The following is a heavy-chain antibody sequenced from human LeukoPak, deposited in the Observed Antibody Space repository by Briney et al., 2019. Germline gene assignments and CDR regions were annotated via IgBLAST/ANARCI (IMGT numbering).Heavy chain of an antibody. D-gene: IGHD5-18*01. V-gene: IGHV3-66*04. Sequence: PGGSLRLSCAASGFTFSDYYMSWIRQAPGKGLEWVSVIYSGGSTYYADSVKGRFTISRDNSKNTLYLQMNSLRAEDTAVYYCARRGYSYGNDAFDIWGQGTMVTVSS. CDR1: GFTFSDYY. CDR2: IYSGGST. J-gene: IGHJ3*02. CDR3: ARRGYSYGNDAFDI.